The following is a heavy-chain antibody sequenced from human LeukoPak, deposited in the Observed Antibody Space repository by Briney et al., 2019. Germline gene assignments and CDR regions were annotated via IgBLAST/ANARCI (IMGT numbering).Heavy chain of an antibody. CDR2: ISGSGGST. CDR3: ARSSGSYFSY. D-gene: IGHD1-26*01. J-gene: IGHJ4*02. V-gene: IGHV3-23*01. CDR1: GFTFSSYA. Sequence: GGSLRLSCAASGFTFSSYAMSWVRQAPGKGLEWVSAISGSGGSTYYADSVKGRFTISRDNAKNSLYLQMNSLRAEDTAVYYCARSSGSYFSYWGQGTLVTVSS.